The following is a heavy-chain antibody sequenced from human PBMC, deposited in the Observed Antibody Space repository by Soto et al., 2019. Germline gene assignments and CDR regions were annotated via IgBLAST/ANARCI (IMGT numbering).Heavy chain of an antibody. CDR3: ARARRGVWGSYRSRGWFDP. V-gene: IGHV4-34*01. Sequence: SETLSLTCAVYGGSFSGYYWSWIRQPPGKGLEWIGEINHSGSTNYNPSLKSRVTISVDTSKNQFSLKLSSVTAADTAVYYCARARRGVWGSYRSRGWFDPWGQGTLVTVSS. D-gene: IGHD3-16*02. J-gene: IGHJ5*02. CDR2: INHSGST. CDR1: GGSFSGYY.